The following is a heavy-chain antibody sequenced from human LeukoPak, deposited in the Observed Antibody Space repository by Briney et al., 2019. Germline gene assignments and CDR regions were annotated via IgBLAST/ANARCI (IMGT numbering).Heavy chain of an antibody. V-gene: IGHV3-9*01. J-gene: IGHJ4*02. Sequence: GGSLRLSCAASGFTIDDYAMHWVRQAPGKGLEWVSGISWNSGSIGYADSVKGRFTISRDNAKNSLYLQMNSLRAEDTALYYCAKAVGVSTSSIDYWGQGTLVTVSS. D-gene: IGHD2-15*01. CDR3: AKAVGVSTSSIDY. CDR1: GFTIDDYA. CDR2: ISWNSGSI.